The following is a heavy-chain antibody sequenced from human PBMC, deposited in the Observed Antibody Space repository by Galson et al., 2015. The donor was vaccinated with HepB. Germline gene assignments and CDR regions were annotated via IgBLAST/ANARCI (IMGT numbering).Heavy chain of an antibody. D-gene: IGHD3-16*02. J-gene: IGHJ3*02. CDR1: GFTFHTYA. CDR2: VSDSGCTT. Sequence: SLRLSCAASGFTFHTYAMSWVRQVPGKGLEWVSVVSDSGCTTYYEDSVKGRFTTSRDNSNNTLSLQMDRLRAEDTAKYYCVKLGHHYVWGSYRYDAFEIWGQGTMVTVSS. CDR3: VKLGHHYVWGSYRYDAFEI. V-gene: IGHV3-23*01.